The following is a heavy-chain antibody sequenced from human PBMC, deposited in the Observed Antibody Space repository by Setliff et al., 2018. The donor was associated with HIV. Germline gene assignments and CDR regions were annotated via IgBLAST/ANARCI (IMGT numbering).Heavy chain of an antibody. CDR1: GASLINSDYS. Sequence: LSLTCTVSGASLINSDYSWTWIRQHPETGLAWIGHIYSSGTTNYNPSLKSRVAISVDTSSNQFSLKLTSVTAADTAVYYCARGGPSSKYFDLWGRGTLVTVSS. V-gene: IGHV4-61*08. CDR3: ARGGPSSKYFDL. D-gene: IGHD2-2*01. J-gene: IGHJ2*01. CDR2: IYSSGTT.